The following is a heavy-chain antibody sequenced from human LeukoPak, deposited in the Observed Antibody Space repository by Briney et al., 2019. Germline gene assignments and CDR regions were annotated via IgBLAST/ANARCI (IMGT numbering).Heavy chain of an antibody. CDR2: ISGRGDLT. J-gene: IGHJ4*02. D-gene: IGHD4-23*01. CDR1: GFAFSNYA. Sequence: GGSLRLSCGASGFAFSNYAMSWVRQAPGKGLQWVSSISGRGDLTHYADSVKGRFTISRDNSKNMVFLQMSSLRAEDTAVYYCAKDLTWMPPALVTFDVRGQGTVVTVSS. V-gene: IGHV3-23*01. CDR3: AKDLTWMPPALVTFDV.